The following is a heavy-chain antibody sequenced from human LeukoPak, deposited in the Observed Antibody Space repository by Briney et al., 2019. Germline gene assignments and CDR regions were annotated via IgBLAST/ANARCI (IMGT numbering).Heavy chain of an antibody. D-gene: IGHD2-2*02. CDR1: GYTFTSYG. CDR2: ISAYNGNT. Sequence: GASVKVSCTASGYTFTSYGISWVRQAPGQGLEWMGWISAYNGNTNYAQKLQGRVTMTTDTSTSTAYMELRSLRSDDTAVYYCARDHDRYCSSTSCYTSLDYWGQGTLVTVSS. V-gene: IGHV1-18*01. J-gene: IGHJ4*02. CDR3: ARDHDRYCSSTSCYTSLDY.